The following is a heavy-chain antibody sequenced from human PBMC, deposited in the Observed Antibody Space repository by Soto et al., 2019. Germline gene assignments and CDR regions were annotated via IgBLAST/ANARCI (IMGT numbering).Heavy chain of an antibody. CDR2: ISWNSGSI. Sequence: PGGSLRLSCAASGFTFDDYAMHWVRQAPGKGLEWVSGISWNSGSIGYADSVKGRFTISRDNVNGTLYLQMNNLRAEDSGLYYCTRGPRPISTGTGAYWGQGTQVTVSS. J-gene: IGHJ4*02. V-gene: IGHV3-9*01. CDR1: GFTFDDYA. CDR3: TRGPRPISTGTGAY. D-gene: IGHD3-10*01.